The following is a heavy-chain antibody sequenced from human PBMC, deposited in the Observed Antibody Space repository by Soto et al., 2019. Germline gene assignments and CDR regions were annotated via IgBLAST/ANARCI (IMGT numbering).Heavy chain of an antibody. CDR3: ARTVAVDEDYYFDY. V-gene: IGHV3-23*01. CDR2: ISDNGSNT. CDR1: GFTFSSYA. D-gene: IGHD6-19*01. J-gene: IGHJ4*02. Sequence: GGSLRLSCAASGFTFSSYAMSWVRQAPGKGLEWVSAISDNGSNTYYADSVKGRFTISRDNSKNTLYLQMNSLRTEDTAVYYCARTVAVDEDYYFDYWGQGTLVTVSS.